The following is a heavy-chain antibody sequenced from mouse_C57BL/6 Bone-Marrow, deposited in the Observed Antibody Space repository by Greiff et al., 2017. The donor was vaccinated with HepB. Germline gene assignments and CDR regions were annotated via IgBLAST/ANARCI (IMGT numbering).Heavy chain of an antibody. CDR3: ARWGDVHY. D-gene: IGHD3-3*01. CDR1: GFTFTDYY. J-gene: IGHJ2*01. CDR2: IRNKANGYTT. Sequence: EVQRVESGGGLVQPGGSLSLSCAASGFTFTDYYMSWVRQPPGKALEWLGFIRNKANGYTTEYSASVKGRFTISRDNSQSILYLQMNALRAEDSATYYCARWGDVHYWGQGTTLTVSS. V-gene: IGHV7-3*01.